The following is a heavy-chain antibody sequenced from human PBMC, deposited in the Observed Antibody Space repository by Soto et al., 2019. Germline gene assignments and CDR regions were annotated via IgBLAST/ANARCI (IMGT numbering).Heavy chain of an antibody. V-gene: IGHV1-69*01. CDR2: IIPIFGTA. J-gene: IGHJ6*02. Sequence: QVQLVQSGAEVKKPGSSVKVSCKASGGTFSSYAISWVRQAPGQGLEWMGGIIPIFGTANYAQKFQGRVTITADESTSTAYMELSSLRSEDTAVYYCARGRGTEVITFGGVIVSQGPRYYYGMDVWGQGTTVTVSS. D-gene: IGHD3-16*02. CDR3: ARGRGTEVITFGGVIVSQGPRYYYGMDV. CDR1: GGTFSSYA.